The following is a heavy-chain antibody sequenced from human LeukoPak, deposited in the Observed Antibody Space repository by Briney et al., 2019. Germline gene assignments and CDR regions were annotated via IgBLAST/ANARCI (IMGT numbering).Heavy chain of an antibody. CDR3: ARGPHYYGSGSRVDY. V-gene: IGHV4-61*01. CDR2: IYYIGNT. CDR1: SGSVSSGSYY. J-gene: IGHJ4*02. Sequence: PSETLSLTCTVSSGSVSSGSYYWSWIRQPPGKGLEWIGYIYYIGNTNYNPSLKSRVTISVDTSKNQFSLKLSSVTAADTAVYYCARGPHYYGSGSRVDYWGQGTLVTVSS. D-gene: IGHD3-10*01.